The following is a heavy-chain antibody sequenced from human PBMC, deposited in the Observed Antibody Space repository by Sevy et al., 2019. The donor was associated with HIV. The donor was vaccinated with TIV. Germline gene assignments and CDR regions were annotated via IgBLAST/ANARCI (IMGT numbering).Heavy chain of an antibody. D-gene: IGHD2-8*01. J-gene: IGHJ4*02. CDR1: GFTFSKYS. Sequence: GDSLKISCAASGFTFSKYSMSWVRQPPGKGLEWVSTLSFGCGEINHADSVKGRFTISRDNSKNSLYLQMNNLRAEDTAVYYCAREGCTKPHDYWGQGTLVTVSS. CDR2: LSFGCGEI. V-gene: IGHV3-23*01. CDR3: AREGCTKPHDY.